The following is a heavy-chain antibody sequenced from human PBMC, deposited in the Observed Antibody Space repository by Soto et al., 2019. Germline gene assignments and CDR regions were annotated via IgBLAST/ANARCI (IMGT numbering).Heavy chain of an antibody. J-gene: IGHJ6*02. D-gene: IGHD3-16*01. V-gene: IGHV1-18*01. CDR3: ARAKGPPPYYYYGMDV. Sequence: QVQLVQSGAEVKKPGASVKVSCKASGYTFTSYGISWVRQAPGHGLEWMGWISAYNGNTNYAQKLQGRVTMTTGTSTSTAYMELRSLRSDDTAVHYCARAKGPPPYYYYGMDVWGQGTTVTVSS. CDR2: ISAYNGNT. CDR1: GYTFTSYG.